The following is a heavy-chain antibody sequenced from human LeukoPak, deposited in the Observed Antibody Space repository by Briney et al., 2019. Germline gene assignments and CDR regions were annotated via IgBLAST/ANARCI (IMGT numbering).Heavy chain of an antibody. J-gene: IGHJ4*02. CDR1: GFTFTTYG. Sequence: GGSLRLSCAASGFTFTTYGMHWVRQAPGKWLEWVAVIWYDGSNKYYADSVKGRFTISRDNSKNTMYLQMNSLRAEDSAVYYCATEASSGSYYFDYWGQGTLVTVSS. CDR2: IWYDGSNK. D-gene: IGHD6-19*01. V-gene: IGHV3-33*01. CDR3: ATEASSGSYYFDY.